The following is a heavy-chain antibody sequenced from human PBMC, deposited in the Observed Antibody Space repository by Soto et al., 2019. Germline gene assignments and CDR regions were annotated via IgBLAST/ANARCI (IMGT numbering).Heavy chain of an antibody. Sequence: GESLKISCKGSGYNFAGYWIAGVREMPGKGLELMGIIYPSDSDTRYRPSFQGQVTISADKSISSAYLQWSSLRASDTAMYYCARGAYYDYVWGSYDYAFDIWGQGTMVTVSS. CDR1: GYNFAGYW. CDR2: IYPSDSDT. CDR3: ARGAYYDYVWGSYDYAFDI. V-gene: IGHV5-51*01. J-gene: IGHJ3*02. D-gene: IGHD3-16*01.